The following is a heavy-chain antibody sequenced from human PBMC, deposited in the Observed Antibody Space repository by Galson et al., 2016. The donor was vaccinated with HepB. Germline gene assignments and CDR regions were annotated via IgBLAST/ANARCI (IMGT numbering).Heavy chain of an antibody. CDR2: VYWNDDK. Sequence: PALVKPTQTLTLTCTFSGFSLTNNAVGVGWLRQPPGKALEWLALVYWNDDKGYSSSLKTRLTITKDTSKNQVVLHMTNMDPVDTATYYCARYMGPDWYFELWGRGTLVSVAS. CDR3: ARYMGPDWYFEL. CDR1: GFSLTNNAVG. D-gene: IGHD3-16*01. V-gene: IGHV2-5*01. J-gene: IGHJ2*01.